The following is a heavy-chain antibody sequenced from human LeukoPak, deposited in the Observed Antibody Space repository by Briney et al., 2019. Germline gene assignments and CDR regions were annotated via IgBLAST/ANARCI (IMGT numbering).Heavy chain of an antibody. CDR3: AKGGTSRIAAAGTIYFDY. J-gene: IGHJ4*02. V-gene: IGHV3-30*02. CDR1: GFTFSSYG. D-gene: IGHD6-13*01. Sequence: EGSLRLSCAASGFTFSSYGMHWVRQAPGKGLEWVAVIWYGGSNKYYADSVKGRFTISRDNSKNTLYLQMNSLRAEDTAVYYCAKGGTSRIAAAGTIYFDYWGQGTLVTVSS. CDR2: IWYGGSNK.